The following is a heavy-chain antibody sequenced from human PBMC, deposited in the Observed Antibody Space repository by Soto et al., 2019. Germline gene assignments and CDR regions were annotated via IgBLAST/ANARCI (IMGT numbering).Heavy chain of an antibody. CDR2: ITGSGEST. CDR3: TKEELGYCSGGTCYPEF. J-gene: IGHJ4*02. Sequence: EVQVLESGGGLVQPGGSLRLSCAASGLTFSNYAMTWVRQAPGKGLEWVSTITGSGESTFYADSVKGRFTISRDNSKNTLYLQMSGLRAEDTALYYCTKEELGYCSGGTCYPEFWGQGTLVAVSS. D-gene: IGHD2-15*01. CDR1: GLTFSNYA. V-gene: IGHV3-23*01.